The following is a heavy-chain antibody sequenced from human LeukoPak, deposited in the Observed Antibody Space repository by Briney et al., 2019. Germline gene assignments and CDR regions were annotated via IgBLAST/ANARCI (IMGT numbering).Heavy chain of an antibody. J-gene: IGHJ4*02. V-gene: IGHV3-30*18. CDR1: GFTFNSYG. CDR2: VSFDGYNK. CDR3: AKTQRLIDFFDS. D-gene: IGHD1-1*01. Sequence: PGGSLRLSCVGTGFTFNSYGMHWVRQAPGKGLEWVAVVSFDGYNKYYADSVKGRFIISRDNPGRSVHLQMNSLTSEDTAVYFCAKTQRLIDFFDSWGKGILVTVSP.